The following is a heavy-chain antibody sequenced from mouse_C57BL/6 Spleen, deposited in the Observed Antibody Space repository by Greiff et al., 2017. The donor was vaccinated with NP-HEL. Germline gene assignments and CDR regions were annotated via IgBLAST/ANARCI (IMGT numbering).Heavy chain of an antibody. CDR1: GFNIKDDY. J-gene: IGHJ2*01. Sequence: VQLQQSGAELVRPGASVKLSCTASGFNIKDDYMHWVKQRPEQGLEWIGWIDPENGDTEYASKFQGKATITADTSSNTAYLQLSSLTSEDTAVYYCTTLCCYGSSYDYWGQGTTLTVSS. D-gene: IGHD1-1*01. CDR2: IDPENGDT. CDR3: TTLCCYGSSYDY. V-gene: IGHV14-4*01.